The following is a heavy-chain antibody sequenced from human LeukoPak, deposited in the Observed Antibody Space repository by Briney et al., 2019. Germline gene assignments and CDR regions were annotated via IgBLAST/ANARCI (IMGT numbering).Heavy chain of an antibody. D-gene: IGHD5-18*01. V-gene: IGHV3-33*01. CDR3: AREHTSMVLTFDAFDM. J-gene: IGHJ3*02. CDR2: MWDDGTNE. CDR1: GFNFGIYG. Sequence: GGSLRLSCAASGFNFGIYGMHWVRQAPGKGLEWVAVMWDDGTNENYVDSVKGRFTISRDNGKKTLYLQMNSLRAEDTAVYYCAREHTSMVLTFDAFDMWGQGTMVTVSS.